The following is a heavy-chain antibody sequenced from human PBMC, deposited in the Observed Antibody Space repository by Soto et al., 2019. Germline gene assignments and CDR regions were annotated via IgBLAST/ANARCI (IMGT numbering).Heavy chain of an antibody. CDR2: IIPIFGIA. V-gene: IGHV1-69*13. Sequence: SVKVSFKASGGTFSRYSITWVRQAPGHGLEWIGRIIPIFGIASYAQKFQGRVTITADESTSTAYMELRSLRSDDTAVYYCARDRWAVVVTAMASPFDYWGQGTLVTVSS. J-gene: IGHJ4*02. CDR1: GGTFSRYS. D-gene: IGHD2-21*02. CDR3: ARDRWAVVVTAMASPFDY.